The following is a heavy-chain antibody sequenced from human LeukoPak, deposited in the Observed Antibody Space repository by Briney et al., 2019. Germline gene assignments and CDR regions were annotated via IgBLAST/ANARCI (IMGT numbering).Heavy chain of an antibody. D-gene: IGHD4-17*01. Sequence: GGSLRLSCAASGFTFSSYWMHWVRQTPGKGLVWVSRINGAGSSISYADSVKGRVTISRDNAKNTLYLQMNNLRAEDTAVYYCARGGDYKNDYWGRGTLVSVSS. CDR3: ARGGDYKNDY. CDR2: INGAGSSI. J-gene: IGHJ4*02. V-gene: IGHV3-74*01. CDR1: GFTFSSYW.